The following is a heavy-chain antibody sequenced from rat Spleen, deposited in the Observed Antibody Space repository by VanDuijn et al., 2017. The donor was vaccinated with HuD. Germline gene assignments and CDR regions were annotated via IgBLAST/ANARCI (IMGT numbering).Heavy chain of an antibody. CDR3: ARAGYLRDWYFDF. CDR1: GFTFNKYD. CDR2: ISYDGSST. D-gene: IGHD2-2*01. V-gene: IGHV5-7*01. J-gene: IGHJ1*01. Sequence: EVQLVESGGGSVQPGRSLKLSCAASGFTFNKYDMAWVRQAPKKGLEWVATISYDGSSTYYRDSVKGRFTISRDDVKNTLYVQMDSLRSEDTATYYCARAGYLRDWYFDFWGPGTMVTVSS.